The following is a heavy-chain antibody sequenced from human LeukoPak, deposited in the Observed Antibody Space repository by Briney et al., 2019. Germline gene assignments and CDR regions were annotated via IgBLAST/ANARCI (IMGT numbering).Heavy chain of an antibody. D-gene: IGHD1-26*01. J-gene: IGHJ4*02. Sequence: GGSLRLSCAASGFTFNTYGMHWVRQAPGKGLEWVAFIRYDGSYKYYADSVKGRFTISRDNSKNTLYLQMNSLRAEDTALYYCARDSYSGSYSYFDYWGQGTLVTVSS. V-gene: IGHV3-30*02. CDR1: GFTFNTYG. CDR2: IRYDGSYK. CDR3: ARDSYSGSYSYFDY.